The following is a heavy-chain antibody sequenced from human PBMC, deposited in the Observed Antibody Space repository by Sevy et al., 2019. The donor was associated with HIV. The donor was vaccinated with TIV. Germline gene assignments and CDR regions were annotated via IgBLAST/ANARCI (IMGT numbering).Heavy chain of an antibody. CDR1: GGSISSGAYS. J-gene: IGHJ4*02. Sequence: SETLSLTCTVSGGSISSGAYSWNWIRQPPGKGLEWIGYIFHTGSTYYNPSLKSRVTVSVDRSKNQFSLKMTSVTAADTAVYYCVRDGGTVTTPGYFDYWGQETLVTVSS. CDR3: VRDGGTVTTPGYFDY. D-gene: IGHD4-17*01. V-gene: IGHV4-30-2*01. CDR2: IFHTGST.